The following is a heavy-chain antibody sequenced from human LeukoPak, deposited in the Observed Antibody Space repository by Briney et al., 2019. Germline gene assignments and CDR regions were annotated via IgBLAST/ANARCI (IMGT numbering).Heavy chain of an antibody. Sequence: SETLSLTCTVSGDSISSSSYNYWGWIRQPPGKGLEWIGSIYYSGSTYYNPSLKSRVTISVDTSKNHFSLKLSSVTAADTAVYYCARHTWDSSGYYYIDSWGQGTPVTVSS. CDR2: IYYSGST. CDR1: GDSISSSSYNY. D-gene: IGHD3-22*01. CDR3: ARHTWDSSGYYYIDS. J-gene: IGHJ4*02. V-gene: IGHV4-39*01.